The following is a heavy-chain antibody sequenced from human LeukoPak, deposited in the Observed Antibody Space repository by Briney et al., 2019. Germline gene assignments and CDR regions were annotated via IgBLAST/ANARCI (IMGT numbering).Heavy chain of an antibody. CDR3: ARQSLRFLEWLGAFDI. J-gene: IGHJ3*02. CDR2: IYYSGST. Sequence: PSETLSLTCTVSGGSISSYYWSWIRQPPGKGLEWIGYIYYSGSTNYNPSLKSRVTISVDTSKNQFSLKLSSVTAADTAVYYCARQSLRFLEWLGAFDIWGQGTMVTVSS. D-gene: IGHD3-3*01. CDR1: GGSISSYY. V-gene: IGHV4-59*08.